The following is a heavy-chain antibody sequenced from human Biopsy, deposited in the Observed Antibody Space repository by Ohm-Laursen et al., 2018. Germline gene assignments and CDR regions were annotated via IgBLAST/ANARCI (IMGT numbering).Heavy chain of an antibody. V-gene: IGHV4-59*01. CDR3: ARDRGYYSDRTVPGYFDL. CDR1: GDSISSYY. J-gene: IGHJ2*01. Sequence: SDTLSLTCTVSGDSISSYYWSWIRQPPGKGLQWIGYVYYTGSTDYNPSLQSRVTISVDTSKNHFSLRLRSVPPADTAIYYCARDRGYYSDRTVPGYFDLWGRGPLVTVSS. CDR2: VYYTGST. D-gene: IGHD3-22*01.